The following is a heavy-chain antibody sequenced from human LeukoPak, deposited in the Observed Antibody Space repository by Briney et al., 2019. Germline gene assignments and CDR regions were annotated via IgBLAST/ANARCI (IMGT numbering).Heavy chain of an antibody. CDR3: ARVYYYDSSGWDYYYMDV. CDR2: IKQDGSEK. CDR1: GFTFSSYW. V-gene: IGHV3-7*01. D-gene: IGHD3-22*01. J-gene: IGHJ6*03. Sequence: GGSLRLSCAASGFTFSSYWMSWVRQAPGKGLEWVANIKQDGSEKYYVDSVKGRFTISRDNAKNSLYLQTNSLRAEGTAVYYCARVYYYDSSGWDYYYMDVWGKGTTVTVSS.